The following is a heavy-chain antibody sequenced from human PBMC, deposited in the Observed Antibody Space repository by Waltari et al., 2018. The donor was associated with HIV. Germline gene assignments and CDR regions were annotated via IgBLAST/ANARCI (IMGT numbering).Heavy chain of an antibody. CDR1: IGALSSHY. D-gene: IGHD6-13*01. CDR2: IFHNGRT. J-gene: IGHJ4*02. V-gene: IGHV4-34*01. Sequence: QAHLQQWGAGRLNSSETLSLTCAVYIGALSSHYWSWLRQSPGQGLQGIGEIFHNGRTNYNSSLEGRVTISIDTSKNQFSLRLKSVTAADTSVYYCARGPKGDGSSDYYFDYWGQGTLVTVS. CDR3: ARGPKGDGSSDYYFDY.